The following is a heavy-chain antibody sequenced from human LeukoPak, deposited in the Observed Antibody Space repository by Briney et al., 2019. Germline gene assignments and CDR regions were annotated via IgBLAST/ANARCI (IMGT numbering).Heavy chain of an antibody. D-gene: IGHD3-3*01. Sequence: SGTLSLTYTVSGGSISSSSYYWGWIRQPPGKGLEWIGSIYYSGSTYYNPSLKSRVTISVDTSKNQFSLKLSSVTAADTAVYYCARGIFGVVINDYWGQGTLVTVSS. CDR1: GGSISSSSYY. CDR3: ARGIFGVVINDY. V-gene: IGHV4-39*01. J-gene: IGHJ4*02. CDR2: IYYSGST.